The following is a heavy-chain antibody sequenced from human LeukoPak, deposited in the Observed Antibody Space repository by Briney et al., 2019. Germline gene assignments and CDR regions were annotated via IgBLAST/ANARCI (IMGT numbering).Heavy chain of an antibody. V-gene: IGHV3-74*01. Sequence: GGSLRLSCAASGFTVSSNYMSWVRQAPGKGLVWVSRIISDGSRTNYADSVKGRFTISRDNAKNSLYLQMNSLRAEDTALYYCAKDLGKYSSALTLFDYWGQGTLVTVSS. CDR1: GFTVSSNY. J-gene: IGHJ4*02. CDR3: AKDLGKYSSALTLFDY. CDR2: IISDGSRT. D-gene: IGHD6-19*01.